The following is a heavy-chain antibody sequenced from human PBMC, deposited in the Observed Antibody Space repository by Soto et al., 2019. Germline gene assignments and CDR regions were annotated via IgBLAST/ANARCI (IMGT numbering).Heavy chain of an antibody. D-gene: IGHD5-18*01. CDR2: IIPMFDTP. Sequence: QVQVVQSGAEVKKPGSSVKVSCKVSGDTFTNFAISWVRQAPGQGLEWMGGIIPMFDTPHYAQNFRGRVTITADGATTTAYMELNSLRSADTAVYYCAAGGHNDGYNYYHGMDVCGKGTTVTVSA. CDR3: AAGGHNDGYNYYHGMDV. V-gene: IGHV1-69*19. J-gene: IGHJ6*04. CDR1: GDTFTNFA.